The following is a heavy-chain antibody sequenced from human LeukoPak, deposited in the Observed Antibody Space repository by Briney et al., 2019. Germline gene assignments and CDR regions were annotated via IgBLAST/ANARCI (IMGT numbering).Heavy chain of an antibody. CDR2: INQGASHI. V-gene: IGHV3-NL1*01. Sequence: GGSLRLSCAASGFTFSSSAMNWVRQAPGKGLEWVSSINQGASHIYYADSVKGRFTISRDNSKNTLYLQMNSLRAEDTAVYYCARVLRDYDSRAYDAFDIWGQGTMVTVSS. CDR1: GFTFSSSA. CDR3: ARVLRDYDSRAYDAFDI. J-gene: IGHJ3*02. D-gene: IGHD3-22*01.